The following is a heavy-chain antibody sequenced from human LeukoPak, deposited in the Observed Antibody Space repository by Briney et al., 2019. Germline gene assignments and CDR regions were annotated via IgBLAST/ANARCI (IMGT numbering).Heavy chain of an antibody. Sequence: GGSLRLSCAASGFTFDDYAMHWVRQAPGKGLEWVSGISWNSGSIGYADSVKGRFTISRDNAKNSLYLQMNSLRAEDTALYYCAKSYSPYYYGMDVWGQGTTVTVSS. J-gene: IGHJ6*02. D-gene: IGHD6-13*01. CDR2: ISWNSGSI. CDR1: GFTFDDYA. V-gene: IGHV3-9*01. CDR3: AKSYSPYYYGMDV.